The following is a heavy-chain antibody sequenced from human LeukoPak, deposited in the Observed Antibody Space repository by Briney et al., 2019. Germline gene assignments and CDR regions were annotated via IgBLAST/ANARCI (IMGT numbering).Heavy chain of an antibody. V-gene: IGHV3-30*02. Sequence: PGGSLRLSCAASGFTFSSYGMHWVRQAPGRGLEGVAFIRYDGSNKYYADSVKGRFTISRDNSKNTLYLQMNSLRAEDTAVYYCARSGGSTVFYYMDVWGKGTTVTVSS. J-gene: IGHJ6*03. CDR3: ARSGGSTVFYYMDV. D-gene: IGHD2-2*01. CDR1: GFTFSSYG. CDR2: IRYDGSNK.